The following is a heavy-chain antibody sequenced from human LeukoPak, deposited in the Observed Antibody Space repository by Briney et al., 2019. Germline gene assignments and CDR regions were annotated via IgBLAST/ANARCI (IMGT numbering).Heavy chain of an antibody. J-gene: IGHJ4*02. CDR3: ARGRPHHSSTSCYDY. D-gene: IGHD2-2*01. V-gene: IGHV1-2*06. Sequence: ASVKVSCKASGYTFTGYYMHWVRQAPGQGLEWMGRINPNSGGTNYAQKFQGRVTMTRDTSISTAYMELSRLRSDDTAVYYCARGRPHHSSTSCYDYRGQGTLVTVSS. CDR2: INPNSGGT. CDR1: GYTFTGYY.